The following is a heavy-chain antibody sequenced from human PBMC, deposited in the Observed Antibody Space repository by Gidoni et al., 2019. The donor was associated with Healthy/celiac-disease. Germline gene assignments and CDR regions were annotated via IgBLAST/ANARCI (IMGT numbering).Heavy chain of an antibody. CDR1: GFTFSNAW. CDR3: TTEGSY. J-gene: IGHJ4*02. CDR2: IKRKTDGGTT. D-gene: IGHD3-10*01. V-gene: IGHV3-15*01. Sequence: EVQLVESGGGLVKPGGSLRLSCAASGFTFSNAWMSWVRQAPGKGLEWVGRIKRKTDGGTTDYAAPVKGRFTISRDDSKNTLYLQMNSLKTEDTAVYYCTTEGSYWGQGTLVTVSS.